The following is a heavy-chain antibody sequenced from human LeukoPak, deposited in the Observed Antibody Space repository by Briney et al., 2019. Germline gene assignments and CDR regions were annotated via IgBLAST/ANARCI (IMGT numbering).Heavy chain of an antibody. CDR3: ARGLLSSGRFDY. Sequence: PGGSLRLSCAASGFTVNNNYMSWVRQAPGKGLEWVSVIFNGGSTYYADSVKGRFTISRDNSKNTLYLQMNSLRAEDTAVYYCARGLLSSGRFDYWGQGTLVTVSS. J-gene: IGHJ4*02. D-gene: IGHD6-19*01. V-gene: IGHV3-53*01. CDR1: GFTVNNNY. CDR2: IFNGGST.